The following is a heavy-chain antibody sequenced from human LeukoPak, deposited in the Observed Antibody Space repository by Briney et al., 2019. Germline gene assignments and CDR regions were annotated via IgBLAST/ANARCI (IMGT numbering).Heavy chain of an antibody. J-gene: IGHJ4*02. D-gene: IGHD1-26*01. CDR3: ARVGVSGGFGY. CDR1: GGSISSYY. Sequence: LETLSLTCTVSGGSISSYYWSWMRQPPGKGLEWIGYIYYSGSTNYNPSLKSRVTISRDTSKNQFSLKLSSVTAADTAVYYCARVGVSGGFGYWGQGTLVTVSS. CDR2: IYYSGST. V-gene: IGHV4-59*08.